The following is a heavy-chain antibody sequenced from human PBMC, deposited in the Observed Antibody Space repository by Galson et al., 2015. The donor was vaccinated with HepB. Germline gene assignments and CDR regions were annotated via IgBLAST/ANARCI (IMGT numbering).Heavy chain of an antibody. CDR3: AGRGYSYGFDYYYGMDV. CDR2: ISGSTIYT. D-gene: IGHD5-18*01. Sequence: SLRLSCAASGFIFSDYYMSWIHQAPGKGLEWISYISGSTIYTNYADSVKGRFTISRDNAKNSLNLQMNSLRDEDTAVYYCAGRGYSYGFDYYYGMDVWGQGTTVTVSS. J-gene: IGHJ6*02. CDR1: GFIFSDYY. V-gene: IGHV3-11*06.